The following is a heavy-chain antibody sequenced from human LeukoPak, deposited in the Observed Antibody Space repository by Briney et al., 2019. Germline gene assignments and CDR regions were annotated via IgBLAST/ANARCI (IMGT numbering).Heavy chain of an antibody. J-gene: IGHJ4*02. CDR1: GFTFSSYG. CDR2: IWYDGSNK. CDR3: AKGGGYWDY. V-gene: IGHV3-33*06. D-gene: IGHD3-22*01. Sequence: GGSLRLSCAASGFTFSSYGMHWVRQALGKGVGWVAVIWYDGSNKYYADSVKGGFTISRDNSKNTLYLQMNSLRADDTAVYYCAKGGGYWDYWGQGTLVTVSS.